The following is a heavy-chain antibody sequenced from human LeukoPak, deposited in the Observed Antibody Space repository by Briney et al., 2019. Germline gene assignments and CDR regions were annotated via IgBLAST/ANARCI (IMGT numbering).Heavy chain of an antibody. CDR3: ARGSRITMVRGVQNYFDY. D-gene: IGHD3-10*01. CDR2: IYYSGST. Sequence: SETLSLTCTVSGGSISSSSYYWGWIRQPPGKGLEWIGYIYYSGSTNYNPSLKSRVTISVDTSKNQFSLKLSSVTAADTAVYYCARGSRITMVRGVQNYFDYWGQGTLVTVSS. J-gene: IGHJ4*02. CDR1: GGSISSSSYY. V-gene: IGHV4-61*05.